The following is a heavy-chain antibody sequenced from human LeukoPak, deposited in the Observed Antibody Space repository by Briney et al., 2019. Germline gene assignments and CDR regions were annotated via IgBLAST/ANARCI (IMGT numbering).Heavy chain of an antibody. V-gene: IGHV3-7*01. J-gene: IGHJ4*02. CDR3: VKVSIAVAGSDY. D-gene: IGHD6-13*01. CDR2: IKEDGSEK. CDR1: GFIFSNYW. Sequence: PGGSLRLSCAASGFIFSNYWTTWVCQAPGKGLEWVANIKEDGSEKYYLDSVSGRFTISRDNAKNSLYLQMNSLRAEDTAVYYCVKVSIAVAGSDYWGQGTLVTVSS.